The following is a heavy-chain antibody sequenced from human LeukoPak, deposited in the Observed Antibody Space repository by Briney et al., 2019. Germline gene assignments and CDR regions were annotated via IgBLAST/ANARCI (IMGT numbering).Heavy chain of an antibody. CDR2: IWYDGSNK. CDR1: GFTFSSHD. Sequence: GGSLRLSCAASGFTFSSHDMHWVRQAPGKGLEWMAVIWYDGSNKYYADSVKGRFTISRDNSKNTLYLQMNSLRAEDTAVYYCAKDLSGIPMSYCDHWGQGTLVTVSS. J-gene: IGHJ4*02. D-gene: IGHD1-26*01. CDR3: AKDLSGIPMSYCDH. V-gene: IGHV3-33*06.